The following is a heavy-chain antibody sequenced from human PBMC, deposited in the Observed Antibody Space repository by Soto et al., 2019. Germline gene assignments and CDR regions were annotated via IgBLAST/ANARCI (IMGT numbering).Heavy chain of an antibody. D-gene: IGHD6-13*01. CDR2: ISAYNGNT. V-gene: IGHV1-18*01. CDR3: ARAREYSSSWYSSNPFGMDV. J-gene: IGHJ6*02. Sequence: QVQLVQSGAEVKKPGASVKVSCKASGYTFTSYGISWVRQAPGQGLEWMGWISAYNGNTNYAHKLQGSVTMTTDTSTSTAYMELRSLRSDDTAVYYCARAREYSSSWYSSNPFGMDVWGQGTTVTVSS. CDR1: GYTFTSYG.